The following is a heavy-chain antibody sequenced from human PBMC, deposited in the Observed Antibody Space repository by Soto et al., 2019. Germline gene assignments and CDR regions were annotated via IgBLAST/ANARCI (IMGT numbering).Heavy chain of an antibody. D-gene: IGHD5-12*01. V-gene: IGHV6-1*01. J-gene: IGHJ4*03. Sequence: SQTLSLTCAISGDSVSNNRAAWNWIRQSPPRGLEWLGRTYYRSKWNNDYAVSVKSRISISPDPSKNQFSLQLNSVTPEDTAVYYCVRMSVATGGYCDYWDQGTPGTVAS. CDR3: VRMSVATGGYCDY. CDR1: GDSVSNNRAA. CDR2: TYYRSKWNN.